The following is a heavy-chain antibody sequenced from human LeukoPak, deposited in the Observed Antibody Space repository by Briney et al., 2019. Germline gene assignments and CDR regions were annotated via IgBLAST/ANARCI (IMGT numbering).Heavy chain of an antibody. D-gene: IGHD2-21*02. Sequence: SETLSLTCAVYGGSFSGYYWSWIRQPPGKGLEWIGEINHSGSTNYNPSLKSRVTISVDTSKNQFSLKLSSVTAADTAVYYCARGSAYCGGDCYVYYFDYWGQGTLVTVSS. V-gene: IGHV4-34*01. CDR3: ARGSAYCGGDCYVYYFDY. CDR2: INHSGST. J-gene: IGHJ4*02. CDR1: GGSFSGYY.